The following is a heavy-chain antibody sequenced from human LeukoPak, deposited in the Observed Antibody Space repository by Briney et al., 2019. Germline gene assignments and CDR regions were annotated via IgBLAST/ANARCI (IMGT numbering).Heavy chain of an antibody. CDR3: AVTRDDYYDSSGYYSDRYYFDY. CDR2: MDPNSGNT. D-gene: IGHD3-22*01. V-gene: IGHV1-8*01. Sequence: ASVKVSCKASGYTFTSYDINWVRQATGQGLEWMGWMDPNSGNTGYAQKFQGRVTMTRNTSISTAYMELSSLRSEDTAVYYCAVTRDDYYDSSGYYSDRYYFDYWGQGTLVTVSS. CDR1: GYTFTSYD. J-gene: IGHJ4*02.